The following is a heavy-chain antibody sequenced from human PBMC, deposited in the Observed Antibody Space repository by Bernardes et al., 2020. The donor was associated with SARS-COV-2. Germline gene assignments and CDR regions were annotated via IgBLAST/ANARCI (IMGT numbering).Heavy chain of an antibody. Sequence: GGSLRLSCAASGLTFSSYWMHWVRQVPGKGLVWVSRINPDGSITNYAGSMRGRFTISRENARNTLYLQMNNLRVEDTALYYCARDMGGPFDYWGQGTLVTVSS. CDR1: GLTFSSYW. D-gene: IGHD1-26*01. V-gene: IGHV3-74*01. CDR2: INPDGSIT. CDR3: ARDMGGPFDY. J-gene: IGHJ4*02.